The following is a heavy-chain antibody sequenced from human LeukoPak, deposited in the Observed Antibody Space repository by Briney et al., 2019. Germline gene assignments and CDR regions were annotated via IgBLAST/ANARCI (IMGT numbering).Heavy chain of an antibody. D-gene: IGHD5-18*01. J-gene: IGHJ5*02. CDR2: IYYSGST. CDR1: GGSISSYY. CDR3: ARGYGLINWFDP. Sequence: PSEILSLTRTVSGGSISSYYWSWIRQPPGKGLEWIGYIYYSGSTNYNPSLKSRVTISVDTSKNQFSLKLSSVTAADTAVYYCARGYGLINWFDPWGQGTLVTVSS. V-gene: IGHV4-59*01.